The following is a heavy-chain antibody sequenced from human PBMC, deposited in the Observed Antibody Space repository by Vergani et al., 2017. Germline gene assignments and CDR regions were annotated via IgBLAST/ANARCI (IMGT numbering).Heavy chain of an antibody. CDR2: IYSGGST. CDR3: ARDSRDSSGWYDGYYYYMDV. J-gene: IGHJ6*03. V-gene: IGHV3-53*01. Sequence: EVQLVESGGGLIQPGGSLRLSCAASGFTVSSNYMSWVRQAPGKGLEWVSVIYSGGSTYYADSVKGRFTISRDNSKNKLYLQMNSLRAEDTAVYDCARDSRDSSGWYDGYYYYMDVWGKGTTVTVSS. D-gene: IGHD6-19*01. CDR1: GFTVSSNY.